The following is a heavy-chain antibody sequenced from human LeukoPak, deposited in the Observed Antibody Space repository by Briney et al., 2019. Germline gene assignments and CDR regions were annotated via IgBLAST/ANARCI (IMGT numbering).Heavy chain of an antibody. J-gene: IGHJ4*01. Sequence: SETLSLTCTVSGGSISSYYWSWIRRPRGKGLEWIGYIYYSGSTNYNPSLKSRVTISVDTSKNQFSLKLSSVTAADTAVYYCARHMGLGYTYFYPYFDYWGQGTLVTVSS. D-gene: IGHD1-1*01. CDR2: IYYSGST. V-gene: IGHV4-59*08. CDR3: ARHMGLGYTYFYPYFDY. CDR1: GGSISSYY.